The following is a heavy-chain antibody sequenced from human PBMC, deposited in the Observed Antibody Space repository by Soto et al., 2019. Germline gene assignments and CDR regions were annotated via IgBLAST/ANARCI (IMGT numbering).Heavy chain of an antibody. V-gene: IGHV4-34*01. D-gene: IGHD7-27*01. CDR2: INHSGST. CDR3: ARRAPRTGDRGY. CDR1: GGSFSGYY. Sequence: SETLSLTCAVYGGSFSGYYWSWIRQPPGKGLEWIGEINHSGSTNYNPSLKSRVTISVDTSKNQFSLKLNSVTAADTAVYYCARRAPRTGDRGYWGQGTLVTVSS. J-gene: IGHJ4*02.